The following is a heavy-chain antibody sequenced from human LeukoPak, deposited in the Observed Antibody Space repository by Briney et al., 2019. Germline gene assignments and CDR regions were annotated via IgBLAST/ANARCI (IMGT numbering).Heavy chain of an antibody. J-gene: IGHJ4*02. CDR1: GFTFSSYS. Sequence: SGGSLRLSCAASGFTFSSYSMNWVRQAPGKGLEWVSSISSSSSSYIYYADSVKGRFTISRDNAKNSLYLQMNSLRAEDTAVYYCARDGGGNSGIDYWGQGTLVTVSS. CDR3: ARDGGGNSGIDY. D-gene: IGHD4-23*01. CDR2: ISSSSSSYI. V-gene: IGHV3-21*01.